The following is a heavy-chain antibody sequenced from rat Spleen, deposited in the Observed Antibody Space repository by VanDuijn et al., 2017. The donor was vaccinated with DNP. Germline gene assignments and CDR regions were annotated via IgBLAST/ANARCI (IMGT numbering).Heavy chain of an antibody. CDR2: IWKHGAT. CDR3: ARDLIIRDTTSAMDA. D-gene: IGHD4-3*01. V-gene: IGHV2-41*01. Sequence: QVQLKESGPGLVQPSQTLSLTCTVSGFSLTDYSVHWVRQPPGKGLEWMGVIWKHGATRYNSALKSRLSFSKATSKSQVFLQLNSLQTEDTATYYCARDLIIRDTTSAMDAWGQGTSVTVSS. J-gene: IGHJ4*01. CDR1: GFSLTDYS.